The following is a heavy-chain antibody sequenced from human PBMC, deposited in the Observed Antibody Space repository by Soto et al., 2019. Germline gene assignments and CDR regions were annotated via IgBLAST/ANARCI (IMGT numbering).Heavy chain of an antibody. J-gene: IGHJ6*02. CDR3: AKGRGPRKYSRSWYYNYAMDV. Sequence: GGSLRLSCAASEFTFSSYAMTWVRQAPRKGLEWVSGISGSGGITYYADSVKGRFTISRDNSKNTLYLHMNSLRAEDTAVYYCAKGRGPRKYSRSWYYNYAMDVWGQGTTVTVSS. CDR1: EFTFSSYA. CDR2: ISGSGGIT. V-gene: IGHV3-23*01. D-gene: IGHD6-13*01.